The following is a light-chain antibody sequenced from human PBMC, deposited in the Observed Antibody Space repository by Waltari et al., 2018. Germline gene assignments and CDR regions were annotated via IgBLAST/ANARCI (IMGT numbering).Light chain of an antibody. CDR3: CSYAGSSPHVV. CDR1: SSDVGSYNL. V-gene: IGLV2-23*01. CDR2: EDT. Sequence: QSALTQPASVSGSPGQSITISCTGTSSDVGSYNLVPWYQQHPGKAPKLMIYEDTKRPSGFSDRFSGSKSGNTASLTISGLQAEDEADYYCCSYAGSSPHVVFGGGTKLTVL. J-gene: IGLJ2*01.